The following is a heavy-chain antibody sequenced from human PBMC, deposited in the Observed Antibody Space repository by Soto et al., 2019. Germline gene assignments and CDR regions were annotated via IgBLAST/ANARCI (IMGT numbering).Heavy chain of an antibody. J-gene: IGHJ6*02. CDR3: ARTRSFTLGFYYDGMDV. Sequence: EVQLGQSGAGVKKPGESLKISCRGSGYSFAGYWIGWVRQMPGKDLEWMGIIYPGDSDTRYSPSFQGQVTISADKSLRTAYLQWTSLKASDTALYYCARTRSFTLGFYYDGMDVWGQGTTVTVSS. V-gene: IGHV5-51*03. CDR1: GYSFAGYW. CDR2: IYPGDSDT. D-gene: IGHD6-6*01.